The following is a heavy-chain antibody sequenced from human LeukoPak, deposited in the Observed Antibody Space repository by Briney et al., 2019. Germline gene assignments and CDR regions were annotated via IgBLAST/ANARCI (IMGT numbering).Heavy chain of an antibody. J-gene: IGHJ4*02. CDR1: GGSFSGYY. V-gene: IGHV4-34*01. CDR2: INHSGST. Sequence: SETLSLTCAVYGGSFSGYYWSWIRQPPGKGLEWIGEINHSGSTNYNPSLKSRVTISVDTTKNQFSLKLSSVTAADTAVYYCARAYGSGSYWGQGTLVTVSS. D-gene: IGHD3-10*01. CDR3: ARAYGSGSY.